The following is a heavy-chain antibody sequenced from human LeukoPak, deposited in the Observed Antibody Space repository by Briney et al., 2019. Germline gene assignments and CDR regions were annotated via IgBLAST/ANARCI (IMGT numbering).Heavy chain of an antibody. CDR1: GFTFSSYE. Sequence: GGSLRLSCAASGFTFSSYEMSWVRQAPGKGLEWVAVISYDGSNKYYADSVKGRFTISRDNSKNTLYLQMNSLRAEDTAVYYCAKVMGSSTSEGVFDYWGQGTLVTVSS. V-gene: IGHV3-30*18. CDR2: ISYDGSNK. D-gene: IGHD2-2*01. J-gene: IGHJ4*02. CDR3: AKVMGSSTSEGVFDY.